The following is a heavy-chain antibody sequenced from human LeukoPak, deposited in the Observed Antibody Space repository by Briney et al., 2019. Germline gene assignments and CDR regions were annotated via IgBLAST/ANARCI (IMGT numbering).Heavy chain of an antibody. V-gene: IGHV4-34*01. CDR2: INHSGST. J-gene: IGHJ4*02. D-gene: IGHD3-22*01. CDR1: GGSFSGYY. Sequence: SETLSLTCAVYGGSFSGYYWSWIRQPPGKGLEWIGEINHSGSTNYNPSLKSRVTISVDTSKNQFSRKLSSVTAADTAVYYCARLPYYYDSSGYYGGHYFDYWGEGTLVTLSS. CDR3: ARLPYYYDSSGYYGGHYFDY.